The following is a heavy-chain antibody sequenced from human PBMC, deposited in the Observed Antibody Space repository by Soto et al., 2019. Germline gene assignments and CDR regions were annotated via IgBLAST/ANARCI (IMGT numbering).Heavy chain of an antibody. CDR1: GGSFSGYY. J-gene: IGHJ4*02. CDR3: ASARGGLGGFDH. D-gene: IGHD5-12*01. CDR2: INHSGST. V-gene: IGHV4-34*01. Sequence: KPSETLSLTCAVYGGSFSGYYWSWIRQPPGKGLEWIGEINHSGSTNYNPSLKSRVTISVDTSKNQFSLKLSSVTAADTAVYYCASARGGLGGFDHWGQGTLVTVSS.